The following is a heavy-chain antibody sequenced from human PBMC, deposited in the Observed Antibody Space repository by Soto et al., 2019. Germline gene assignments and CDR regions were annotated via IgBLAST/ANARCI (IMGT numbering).Heavy chain of an antibody. CDR3: DRDAYHNDSSGYFIDK. CDR1: GGSISGYY. J-gene: IGHJ4*02. V-gene: IGHV4-59*01. Sequence: SETLSLTCSVSGGSISGYYWSWIRQPPGKGLEWIAYIYYSGGTNYNPSLKSRVTISLDASKNQFSLKLTSVTAADAAVYYCDRDAYHNDSSGYFIDKWGQGTLVTVSS. CDR2: IYYSGGT. D-gene: IGHD3-22*01.